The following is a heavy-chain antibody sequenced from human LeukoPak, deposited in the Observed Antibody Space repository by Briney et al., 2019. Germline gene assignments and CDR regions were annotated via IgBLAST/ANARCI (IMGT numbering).Heavy chain of an antibody. CDR1: GFTFSSYG. Sequence: GGSLRLSCAASGFTFSSYGMHWVRQAPGKGLEWVSSISSSSGYIYYADSVKGRFTISRDNAKNSLYLQMNSLRAEDTAVYYCARGPERTGVGTRYYYDMDVWGQGTTVTVSS. J-gene: IGHJ6*02. CDR3: ARGPERTGVGTRYYYDMDV. D-gene: IGHD2-8*01. V-gene: IGHV3-21*01. CDR2: ISSSSGYI.